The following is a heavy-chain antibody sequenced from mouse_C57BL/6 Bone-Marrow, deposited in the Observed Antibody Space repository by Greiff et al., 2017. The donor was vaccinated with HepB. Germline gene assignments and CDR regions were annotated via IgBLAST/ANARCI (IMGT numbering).Heavy chain of an antibody. D-gene: IGHD2-4*01. CDR2: ISNGGGST. CDR1: GFTFSDYY. CDR3: GDYDGAY. Sequence: DVKLVESGGGLVQPGGSLKLSCAASGFTFSDYYMYWVRQTPEKRLEWVAYISNGGGSTYYPDTVKGRFTISRDNAKNTLYLQMSRLKSEDTAMYYCGDYDGAYWGQGTLVTVSA. V-gene: IGHV5-12*01. J-gene: IGHJ3*01.